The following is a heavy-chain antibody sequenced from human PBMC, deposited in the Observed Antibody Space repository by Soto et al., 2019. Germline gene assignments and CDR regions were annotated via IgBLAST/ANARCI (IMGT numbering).Heavy chain of an antibody. D-gene: IGHD3-3*01. V-gene: IGHV4-39*01. J-gene: IGHJ5*02. CDR3: ANTSPYYDFWSGYSGWFDP. CDR2: IYYSGST. Sequence: SETLSLTCTVSGGSISSSSYYWGWIRQPPGKGLEWIGSIYYSGSTYYNPSLKSRVTISVDTSKNQFSLKLSSVTAADTAVYYCANTSPYYDFWSGYSGWFDPWGQGTLVTVSS. CDR1: GGSISSSSYY.